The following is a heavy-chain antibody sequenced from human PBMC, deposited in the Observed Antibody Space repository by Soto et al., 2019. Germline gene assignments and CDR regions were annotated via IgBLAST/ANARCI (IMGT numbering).Heavy chain of an antibody. V-gene: IGHV4-39*01. CDR1: GGSISSSSYY. Sequence: LSLTCTVSGGSISSSSYYWGWIRQPPGKGLEWIGSIYYSGSTYYNPSLKSGVTISVDTSKNQFSLKLSSVTAADTAVYYCARHDGSSGPYDAFVIWGQGTMVTVSS. CDR2: IYYSGST. CDR3: ARHDGSSGPYDAFVI. D-gene: IGHD6-19*01. J-gene: IGHJ3*02.